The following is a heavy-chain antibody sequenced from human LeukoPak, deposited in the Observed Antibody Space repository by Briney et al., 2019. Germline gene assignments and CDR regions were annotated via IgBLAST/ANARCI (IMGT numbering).Heavy chain of an antibody. CDR3: ARDEGDFWSGYYFDY. CDR2: ISSSSSYI. J-gene: IGHJ4*02. V-gene: IGHV3-21*01. CDR1: GFTFSIYS. D-gene: IGHD3-3*01. Sequence: GGSLRLSCAASGFTFSIYSMNWVRQAPGKGLEWVSSISSSSSYIYYADSVKGRFTISRDNAKNSLYLQMNSLRAEDTAVYYCARDEGDFWSGYYFDYWGQGTLVTVSS.